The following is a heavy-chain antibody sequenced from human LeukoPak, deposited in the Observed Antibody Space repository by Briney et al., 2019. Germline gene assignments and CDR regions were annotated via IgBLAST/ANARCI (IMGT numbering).Heavy chain of an antibody. CDR2: ISAYNGNT. V-gene: IGHV1-18*01. CDR1: GYTFTSYG. CDR3: ARDLAVPAAILLFDY. Sequence: ASVKVSCTASGYTFTSYGISWVRQAPGQGLEWMGWISAYNGNTNYAQKLKGRVTMTTDTYTSTAYMELRSLRSDDTAVYYCARDLAVPAAILLFDYWGQGTLVTVSS. J-gene: IGHJ4*02. D-gene: IGHD2-2*02.